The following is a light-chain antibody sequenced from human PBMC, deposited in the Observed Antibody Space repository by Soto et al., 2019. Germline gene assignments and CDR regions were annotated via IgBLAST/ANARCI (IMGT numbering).Light chain of an antibody. CDR2: DAS. CDR1: QSVRSN. CDR3: QQYNSWPPWT. V-gene: IGKV3-15*01. Sequence: EIVLTQSPGTLSLSPGERATLSCRASQSVRSNLAWYQQKPGQAPRLLMYDASTRATGIPARFSGSGSGTEFTLTISSLQSEDFAVYYCQQYNSWPPWTFGQGTKVDIK. J-gene: IGKJ1*01.